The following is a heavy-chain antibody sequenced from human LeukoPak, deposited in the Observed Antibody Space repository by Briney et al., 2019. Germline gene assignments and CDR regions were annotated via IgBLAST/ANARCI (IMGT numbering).Heavy chain of an antibody. D-gene: IGHD6-13*01. CDR1: GFTFSRFS. CDR2: VSSSSGTI. CDR3: AKGIAAPGDY. J-gene: IGHJ4*02. V-gene: IGHV3-48*04. Sequence: GGSLRLSCAASGFTFSRFSMNWVRQAPGKGLEWVSYVSSSSGTIYYADSVKGRFTISRDNAKNSLYLQMNSLRAEDTAVYYCAKGIAAPGDYWGQGTLVTVSS.